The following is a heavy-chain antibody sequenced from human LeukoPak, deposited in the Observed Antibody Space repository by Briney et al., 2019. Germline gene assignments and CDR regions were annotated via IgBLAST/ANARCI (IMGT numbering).Heavy chain of an antibody. Sequence: GGSLRLSCAASGFTFSSYSMNWVRQAPGKGLEWVSSISSSSSYIYYADSVKGRFTIPRDNSKNTLYLQMNSLRAEDTAVYYCVIGGIAAAGTYSPDDYWGQGTLVTVSS. D-gene: IGHD6-13*01. CDR2: ISSSSSYI. CDR3: VIGGIAAAGTYSPDDY. V-gene: IGHV3-21*04. CDR1: GFTFSSYS. J-gene: IGHJ4*02.